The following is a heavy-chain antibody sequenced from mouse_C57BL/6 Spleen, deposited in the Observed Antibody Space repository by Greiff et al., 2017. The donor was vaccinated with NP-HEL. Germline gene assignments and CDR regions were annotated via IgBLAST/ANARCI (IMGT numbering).Heavy chain of an antibody. CDR2: IYPGDGDT. D-gene: IGHD2-1*01. Sequence: VQGVESGPELVKPGASVKISCKASGYAFSSSWMNWVKQRPGKGLEWIGRIYPGDGDTNYNGKFKGKATLTADKSSSTAYMQLSSLTSEDSAVYFCAKGNLYWYFDVWGTGTTVTVSS. J-gene: IGHJ1*03. V-gene: IGHV1-82*01. CDR1: GYAFSSSW. CDR3: AKGNLYWYFDV.